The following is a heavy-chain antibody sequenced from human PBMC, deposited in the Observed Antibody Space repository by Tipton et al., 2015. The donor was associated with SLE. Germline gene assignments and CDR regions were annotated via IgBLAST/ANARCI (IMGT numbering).Heavy chain of an antibody. CDR2: IYYTGTT. V-gene: IGHV4-39*01. Sequence: GLVKPSETLSLTCTVSGGSIGGSTYYWGWIRQPPGKGLAWIGSIYYTGTTYYSPSLKSRVTLSVDTSKNQFSQKVNSVTAADTAVYFCASQPVLSCDFDYWGQGNLVTVSS. CDR1: GGSIGGSTYY. D-gene: IGHD2-15*01. CDR3: ASQPVLSCDFDY. J-gene: IGHJ4*02.